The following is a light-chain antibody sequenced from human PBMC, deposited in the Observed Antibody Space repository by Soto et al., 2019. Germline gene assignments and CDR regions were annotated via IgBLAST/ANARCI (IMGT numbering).Light chain of an antibody. CDR1: QSIVHSDGNTS. J-gene: IGKJ4*01. V-gene: IGKV2-24*01. Sequence: DIVMTQSPLSAAVTLGQSAYISCRSSQSIVHSDGNTSLSWLQQRPGQPPRLLFFKISNRFSGVPERFSGRGVGTDFTLKISRLEAEDAGVYYCMQATQFPLTFGGGTKVEIK. CDR2: KIS. CDR3: MQATQFPLT.